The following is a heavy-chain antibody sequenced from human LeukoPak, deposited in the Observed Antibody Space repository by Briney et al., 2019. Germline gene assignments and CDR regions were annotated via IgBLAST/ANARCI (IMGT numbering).Heavy chain of an antibody. D-gene: IGHD6-19*01. V-gene: IGHV4-30-2*01. J-gene: IGHJ4*02. CDR2: INHSGST. Sequence: SQTLSLTCTVSGGSISSGGYYWSWVRQPPGKGLEWIVEINHSGSTNYNPSLKSRVTISVDTSKNQFSLKLSSVTAADTAVYYRARGYSSGWYLGPLLPYWGQGTLVTVSS. CDR3: ARGYSSGWYLGPLLPY. CDR1: GGSISSGGYY.